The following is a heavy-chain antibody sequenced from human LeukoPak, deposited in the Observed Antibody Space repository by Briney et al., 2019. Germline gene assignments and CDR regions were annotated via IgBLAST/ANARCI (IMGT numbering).Heavy chain of an antibody. V-gene: IGHV3-48*03. Sequence: GGSLRLSCAASEFTFSNYEMNWVRQAPGKGLEWVSYISSGGSTIYYADSVKDRFTISRDNAKNSLYLQMNSLRAEDTAVYYCARDPNYGSGSYADYCGQGTLVTVSS. CDR2: ISSGGSTI. J-gene: IGHJ4*02. CDR3: ARDPNYGSGSYADY. D-gene: IGHD3-10*01. CDR1: EFTFSNYE.